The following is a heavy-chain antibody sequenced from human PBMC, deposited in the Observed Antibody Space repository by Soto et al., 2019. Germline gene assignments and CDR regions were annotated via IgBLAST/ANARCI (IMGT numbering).Heavy chain of an antibody. CDR1: GFTFSSYS. J-gene: IGHJ4*02. Sequence: PGGSLRLSCAASGFTFSSYSMNWVRQAPGKGLEWVSSISSSSSYIYYADSVKGRFTISRDNAKNSLYLQMNSLRAEDTAVYYCALTVRDTWGVVPAATLDYWGQGT. CDR2: ISSSSSYI. CDR3: ALTVRDTWGVVPAATLDY. V-gene: IGHV3-21*01. D-gene: IGHD2-2*01.